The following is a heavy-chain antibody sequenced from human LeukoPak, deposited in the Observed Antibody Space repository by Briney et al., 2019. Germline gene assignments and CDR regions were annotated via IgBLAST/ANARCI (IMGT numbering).Heavy chain of an antibody. CDR2: ITSGSSYI. CDR3: ARNQIAAAGTGYFHH. D-gene: IGHD6-13*01. V-gene: IGHV3-21*01. J-gene: IGHJ1*01. CDR1: GFTFSSYT. Sequence: PGGSLRLSCAASGFTFSSYTMNWVRQAPGKGLEWVSSITSGSSYIYYTDSVKGRFTISRDNAKNSLYLQMNSLRAEDTAVYYCARNQIAAAGTGYFHHWGQGTLVTVSS.